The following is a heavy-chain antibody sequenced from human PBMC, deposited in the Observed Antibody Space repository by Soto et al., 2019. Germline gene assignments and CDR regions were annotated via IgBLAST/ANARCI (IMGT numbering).Heavy chain of an antibody. CDR3: ARGRSDQQQLVPTPPGNVFDF. V-gene: IGHV4-34*01. J-gene: IGHJ3*01. CDR1: GGSFSGYY. D-gene: IGHD6-13*01. Sequence: PSETLSLTCAVYGGSFSGYYWSWIRQPPGKGLEWIGEINHSGSTNYNPSLKSRVTISVDTSKNQFSLKLSSVTAADTAVYYCARGRSDQQQLVPTPPGNVFDFWGQGTIV. CDR2: INHSGST.